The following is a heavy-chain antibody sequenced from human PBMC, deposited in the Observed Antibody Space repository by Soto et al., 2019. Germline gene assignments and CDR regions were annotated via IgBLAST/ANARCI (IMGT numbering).Heavy chain of an antibody. CDR3: AREWGTSIAAAFDY. Sequence: GGSLRLCCAASGFTFSSFEMNWVRQAPGKGLEWVSYISNSGRIIYYADSVKGRFTISRDDAKNSLYLQMNSLRAEDTAVYYCAREWGTSIAAAFDYWGQGTLVTVSS. CDR2: ISNSGRII. D-gene: IGHD6-6*01. V-gene: IGHV3-48*03. J-gene: IGHJ4*02. CDR1: GFTFSSFE.